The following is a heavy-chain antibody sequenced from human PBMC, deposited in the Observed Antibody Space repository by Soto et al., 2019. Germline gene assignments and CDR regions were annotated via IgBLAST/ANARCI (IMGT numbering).Heavy chain of an antibody. D-gene: IGHD2-15*01. CDR3: ARRDVSGRYQHGFDP. V-gene: IGHV4-30-4*01. CDR2: IYFPGDT. Sequence: QVQLQESGPGLVKPSQTLSLTCTVSGGSISSGKYYWSWIRQAPGKGLEWIGYIYFPGDTYYKPSLKSRLMLSRDTSKNQISLSLRSVTVADTAVYYCARRDVSGRYQHGFDPWGQGALVTVSA. J-gene: IGHJ5*02. CDR1: GGSISSGKYY.